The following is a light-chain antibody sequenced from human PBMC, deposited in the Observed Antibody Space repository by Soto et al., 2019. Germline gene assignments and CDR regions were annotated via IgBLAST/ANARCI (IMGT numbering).Light chain of an antibody. CDR3: ATWDDSLSGYI. J-gene: IGLJ1*01. CDR2: RNN. V-gene: IGLV1-47*01. Sequence: QSVLTQPPSASGTPGQRVTISCSGSTSNIGSNYVYWYQQLPGTAPKLLIYRNNQRPSGVPDRFSGAESGTSASLAISGLRTEDEADYSCATWDDSLSGYIFGTGTKV. CDR1: TSNIGSNY.